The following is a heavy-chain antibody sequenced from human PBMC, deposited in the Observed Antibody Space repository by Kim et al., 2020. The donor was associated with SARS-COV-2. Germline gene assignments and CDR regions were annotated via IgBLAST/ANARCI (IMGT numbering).Heavy chain of an antibody. CDR3: ARVGSGSSPFDS. V-gene: IGHV1-2*02. CDR1: GYTFTGYY. D-gene: IGHD1-26*01. Sequence: ASVKVSCKASGYTFTGYYMHWVRQAPGQGLEWMGWINPNTGGTNYAQKFQGMVSMTRDTSIRTAYMELSSLRSDDTAVYFCARVGSGSSPFDSWGQGTLVTVSS. J-gene: IGHJ4*02. CDR2: INPNTGGT.